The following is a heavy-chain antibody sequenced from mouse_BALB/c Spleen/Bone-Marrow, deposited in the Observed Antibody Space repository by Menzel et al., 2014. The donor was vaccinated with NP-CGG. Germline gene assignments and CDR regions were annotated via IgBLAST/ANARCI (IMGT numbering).Heavy chain of an antibody. CDR3: ARHDYAY. D-gene: IGHD2-4*01. CDR1: GFTFSSYA. CDR2: ISSGGSYT. Sequence: EVHLVESGGGLVKPGGSLKLSCAASGFTFSSYAMSWVRQTPEKGLEWVATISSGGSYTYYPDSVKGRFTISRDNAKNTLVLQMSSLRSEDTAMYYCARHDYAYWGQGTLVTVSA. J-gene: IGHJ3*01. V-gene: IGHV5-9-3*01.